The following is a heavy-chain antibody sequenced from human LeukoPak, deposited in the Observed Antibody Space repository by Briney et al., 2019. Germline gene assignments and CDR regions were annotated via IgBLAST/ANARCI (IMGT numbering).Heavy chain of an antibody. CDR2: ISGSGCST. CDR3: AKTQWLDPPPFAY. J-gene: IGHJ4*02. D-gene: IGHD6-19*01. CDR1: VFTFSSYA. Sequence: GWSLRLSCAASVFTFSSYAMSWVRQAPGKGLEWVSAISGSGCSTYYADSVKGRFTISRDNSKNTLYLQMNSLRAEDTALYYCAKTQWLDPPPFAYWGQGTLVPVSS. V-gene: IGHV3-23*01.